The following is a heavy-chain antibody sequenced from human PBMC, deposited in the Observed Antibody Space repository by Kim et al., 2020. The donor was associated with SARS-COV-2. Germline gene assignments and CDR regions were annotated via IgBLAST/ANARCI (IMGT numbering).Heavy chain of an antibody. CDR2: ISGSGVST. J-gene: IGHJ4*02. Sequence: GGSLRLSCAASGFTFSSYGMTWVRQAPGKGLEWVSDISGSGVSTYYADSVKGRSTISRDNSKKTLYLRMSSLRGEDTAVYFCAKVGAYGYFDFWGQGTLVTVSS. CDR3: AKVGAYGYFDF. V-gene: IGHV3-23*01. CDR1: GFTFSSYG. D-gene: IGHD4-17*01.